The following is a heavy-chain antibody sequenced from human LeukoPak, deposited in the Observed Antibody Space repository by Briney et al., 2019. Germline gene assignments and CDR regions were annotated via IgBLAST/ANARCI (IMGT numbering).Heavy chain of an antibody. D-gene: IGHD2-2*01. CDR2: INHSGST. CDR3: ARGTDRRLGYCSSTSCYGAFDI. J-gene: IGHJ3*02. Sequence: SETLSLTCAVYGGSFSGYYWSWIRQPPGKGLEWIGEINHSGSTNYNPSLKSRVTISVDTSKNQFSLKLSSVTAADTAVYYCARGTDRRLGYCSSTSCYGAFDIWGQGTMVTVSS. V-gene: IGHV4-34*01. CDR1: GGSFSGYY.